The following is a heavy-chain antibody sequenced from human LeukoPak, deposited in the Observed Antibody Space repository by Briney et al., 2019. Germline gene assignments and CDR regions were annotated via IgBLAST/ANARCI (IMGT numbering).Heavy chain of an antibody. CDR1: GYTFTNYA. D-gene: IGHD3-3*01. CDR3: ARLVHDYYDFWSGYSSRMDV. J-gene: IGHJ6*02. Sequence: GASVKVSCKASGYTFTNYAMNWVRQAPGQGLEWMGGIIPIFGTANYAQKFQGRVTITADESTSTAYMELSSLRSEDTAVYYCARLVHDYYDFWSGYSSRMDVWGQGTTVTVSS. V-gene: IGHV1-69*13. CDR2: IIPIFGTA.